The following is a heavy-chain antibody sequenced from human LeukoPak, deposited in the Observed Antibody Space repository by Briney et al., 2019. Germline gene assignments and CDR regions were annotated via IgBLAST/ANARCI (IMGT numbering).Heavy chain of an antibody. CDR3: ARRRYSIRGYFDY. D-gene: IGHD6-13*01. CDR1: GFTFSSYS. V-gene: IGHV3-21*01. Sequence: GGSLRLSCAASGFTFSSYSMNWVRQAPGKGLEWVSSISSSSSYIYYADSVKGRFTISRDNAKNSLYLQMNSLRAEDTAVYYCARRRYSIRGYFDYWGQGTLVTVSS. CDR2: ISSSSSYI. J-gene: IGHJ4*02.